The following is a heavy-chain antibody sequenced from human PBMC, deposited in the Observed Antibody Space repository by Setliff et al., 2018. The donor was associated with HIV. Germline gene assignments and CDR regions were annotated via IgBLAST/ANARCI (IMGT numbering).Heavy chain of an antibody. D-gene: IGHD1-1*01. J-gene: IGHJ4*02. CDR2: ISIYDGSEK. CDR1: GFTFTTYA. V-gene: IGHV3-30*04. CDR3: AGDVTVRLSVEYYFDY. Sequence: PGGSLTLSCAASGFTFTTYAMHWVRQARGKGPEWVAVISIYDGSEKYYADSVKGRFTISRDNSKNMLYLEMNTLRAEDTATYYCAGDVTVRLSVEYYFDYWGQGTLVTVSS.